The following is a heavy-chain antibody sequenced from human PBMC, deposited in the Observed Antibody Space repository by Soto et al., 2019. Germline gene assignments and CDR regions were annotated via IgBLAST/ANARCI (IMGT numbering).Heavy chain of an antibody. CDR2: ISYHGSDK. J-gene: IGHJ4*02. Sequence: QVQLVESGGCVVQPGRSLRLSCAASGFTFSNDGMHRVRQAPGKRLEWVAVISYHGSDKYYADSVKGRFTISRDNSKNTLYLQMDSLRAEDTAVYYCAKDHLTTTVTTVGYWGQGTLVTVSS. V-gene: IGHV3-30*18. D-gene: IGHD4-17*01. CDR1: GFTFSNDG. CDR3: AKDHLTTTVTTVGY.